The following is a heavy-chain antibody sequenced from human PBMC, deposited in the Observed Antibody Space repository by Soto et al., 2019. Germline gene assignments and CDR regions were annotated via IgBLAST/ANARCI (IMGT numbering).Heavy chain of an antibody. D-gene: IGHD1-1*01. J-gene: IGHJ5*02. V-gene: IGHV3-53*01. Sequence: PGESLRPSCAASGFTVSNTYMTGVRQPPGKGLECVSVIYTAGVTNYADSVKGRFIISRDNSKNTLYLQMNSLRAEDTAVYYCPRALQVAKGGFDPWGQGTLVTVSS. CDR3: PRALQVAKGGFDP. CDR2: IYTAGVT. CDR1: GFTVSNTY.